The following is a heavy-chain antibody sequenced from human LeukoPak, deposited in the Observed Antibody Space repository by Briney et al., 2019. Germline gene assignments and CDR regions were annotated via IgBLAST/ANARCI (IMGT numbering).Heavy chain of an antibody. CDR3: TRVIVAVPGYFDYFDF. J-gene: IGHJ4*02. D-gene: IGHD6-19*01. CDR1: GFSFSNHY. Sequence: GGSLRLSCTASGFSFSNHYMRWIRQAPGKGLEWVANINEDGSNKWHLGAVKGRFTVSRDNARNSLYLQMNSLRVEDPAVYYCTRVIVAVPGYFDYFDFWGQGVLVTVSS. CDR2: INEDGSNK. V-gene: IGHV3-7*01.